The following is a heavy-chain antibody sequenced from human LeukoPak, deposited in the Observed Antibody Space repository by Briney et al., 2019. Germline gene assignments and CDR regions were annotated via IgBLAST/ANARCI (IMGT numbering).Heavy chain of an antibody. Sequence: PGGSLRLSCAASGFTFSSYGMHWVRQAPGKGLEWVAVISYDGSNKYYADSVKGRFTISRDNSKNTLYLQMNSLRAEDTAVYYCAKDPSPTLPAAAGGNWFDPWGQGTLVTVSS. CDR1: GFTFSSYG. J-gene: IGHJ5*02. CDR2: ISYDGSNK. V-gene: IGHV3-30*18. CDR3: AKDPSPTLPAAAGGNWFDP. D-gene: IGHD6-13*01.